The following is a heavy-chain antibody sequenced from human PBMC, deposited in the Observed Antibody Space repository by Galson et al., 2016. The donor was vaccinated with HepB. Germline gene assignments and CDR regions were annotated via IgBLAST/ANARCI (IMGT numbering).Heavy chain of an antibody. CDR3: ARYDISGSYYDT. D-gene: IGHD3-22*01. V-gene: IGHV4-59*02. CDR2: VHNTVAT. CDR1: GGSVNGYF. Sequence: SETLSLTCSVSGGSVNGYFWAWIRQPPGRGLEWIGHVHNTVATSISPSLKSRVAMSLDTSKNQFSLSLNSVTTADTAFYYCARYDISGSYYDTWGLGSLVTVSS. J-gene: IGHJ5*02.